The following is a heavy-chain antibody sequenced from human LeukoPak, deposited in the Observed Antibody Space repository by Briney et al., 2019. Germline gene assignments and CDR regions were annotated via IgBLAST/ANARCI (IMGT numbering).Heavy chain of an antibody. V-gene: IGHV4-34*01. Sequence: SETLSLTCAVYGASLNGHYWSWIRQPPGKGVEWVGEGSDVGGTKYNPSLKSRLTISADTSKNQFSLKLSSVTAAVTAVYYCAQNGQSDFSFYPWGQGTLSTVSS. CDR1: GASLNGHY. CDR3: AQNGQSDFSFYP. D-gene: IGHD2/OR15-2a*01. CDR2: GSDVGGT. J-gene: IGHJ5*02.